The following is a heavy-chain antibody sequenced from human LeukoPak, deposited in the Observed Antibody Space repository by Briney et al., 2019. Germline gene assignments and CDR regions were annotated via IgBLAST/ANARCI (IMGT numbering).Heavy chain of an antibody. CDR2: INHSGST. CDR3: AREKLNSSGWYGFDY. D-gene: IGHD6-19*01. V-gene: IGHV4-34*01. CDR1: GGSFSGYY. J-gene: IGHJ4*02. Sequence: PSETLSLTCAVYGGSFSGYYWSWIRQPPGKGLEWIGEINHSGSTNYNPSLKSRVTISVDTSKNQFSLKRSSVTAADTAVYYCAREKLNSSGWYGFDYWGQGTLVTVSS.